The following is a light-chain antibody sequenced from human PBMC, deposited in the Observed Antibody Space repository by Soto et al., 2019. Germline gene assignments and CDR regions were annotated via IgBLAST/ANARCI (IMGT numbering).Light chain of an antibody. V-gene: IGKV1-9*01. CDR2: GTF. CDR3: QHLNNYPPFT. J-gene: IGKJ3*01. Sequence: QLTQSPSSLSASVGDRVSITCRASQDIKTYLAWYQQKQGKAPKLLISGTFTLQSGVPSRFSGSGSGTDFTLPISRLQPEDFATYYCQHLNNYPPFTFGPGTKVDLE. CDR1: QDIKTY.